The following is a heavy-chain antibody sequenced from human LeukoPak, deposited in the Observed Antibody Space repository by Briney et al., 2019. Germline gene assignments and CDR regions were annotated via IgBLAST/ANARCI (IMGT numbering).Heavy chain of an antibody. CDR3: AGARLWFGELLTRAGGGGDFDI. Sequence: PSQTLSLTCTVSGGSISSYYWSWIRQPPGKGLEWIGYIYYSGSTNYNPSLKSRVPISVDTSKNQFSLKLSSVTAADTAVYYCAGARLWFGELLTRAGGGGDFDIWGQGTMVTVSS. D-gene: IGHD3-10*01. J-gene: IGHJ3*02. V-gene: IGHV4-59*08. CDR2: IYYSGST. CDR1: GGSISSYY.